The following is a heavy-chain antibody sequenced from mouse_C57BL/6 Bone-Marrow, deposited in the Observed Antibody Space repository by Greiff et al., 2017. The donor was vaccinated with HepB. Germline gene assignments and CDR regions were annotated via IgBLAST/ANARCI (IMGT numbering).Heavy chain of an antibody. CDR3: ERKAYEGYYAWFGY. CDR2: ISSGSSTI. CDR1: GFTFSDYG. Sequence: EVQVVESGGGLVKPGGSLKLSCAASGFTFSDYGMHWVRQTPEKGLEWVAYISSGSSTIYYADTRKGRFTISRDKATNTLFLQMTSLRSEDTAMYYCERKAYEGYYAWFGYWGQGTMVTVSA. D-gene: IGHD2-3*01. V-gene: IGHV5-17*01. J-gene: IGHJ3*01.